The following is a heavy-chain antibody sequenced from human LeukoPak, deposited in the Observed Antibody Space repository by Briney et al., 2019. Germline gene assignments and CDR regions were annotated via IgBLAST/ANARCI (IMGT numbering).Heavy chain of an antibody. V-gene: IGHV3-23*01. CDR2: ISGSGGST. CDR3: ARAVHDYGGYWYFDL. CDR1: GFTFSSYA. Sequence: GGSLRLSCAASGFTFSSYAMSWVRQTPGKGLEWVSSISGSGGSTYYADSVKGRFTISRDNAKNSLYLQMNSLRAEDTAVYYCARAVHDYGGYWYFDLWGRGTLVTVSS. J-gene: IGHJ2*01. D-gene: IGHD4-23*01.